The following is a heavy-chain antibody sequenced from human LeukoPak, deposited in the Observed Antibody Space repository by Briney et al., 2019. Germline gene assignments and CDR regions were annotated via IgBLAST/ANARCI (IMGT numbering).Heavy chain of an antibody. CDR3: HPLSYVSN. CDR1: GFTFNSRL. J-gene: IGHJ4*02. CDR2: IKDDGTT. V-gene: IGHV3-74*01. D-gene: IGHD3-22*01. Sequence: GGSLRLSCAVSGFTFNSRLMHWVRQAPGKGLVWVALIKDDGTTNYADSVRGRFTASRDDAKNTVYLQMSSLRADDTAVYYCHPLSYVSNWGQGTLVTVSA.